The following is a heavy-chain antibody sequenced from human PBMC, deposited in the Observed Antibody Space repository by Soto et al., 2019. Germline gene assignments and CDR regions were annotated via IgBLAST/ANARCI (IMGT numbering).Heavy chain of an antibody. CDR2: ISGGGATT. D-gene: IGHD2-15*01. Sequence: GGSLRLSCAASGSTFSSYAMSWVRQAPGEGLEWVSAISGGGATTYYADSVKGRFTISRDNSKNTLSLQMNSLRAEDTAMYYCAKHVGYCSDSTCYFDYWGQGTLVTVSS. J-gene: IGHJ4*02. CDR3: AKHVGYCSDSTCYFDY. V-gene: IGHV3-23*01. CDR1: GSTFSSYA.